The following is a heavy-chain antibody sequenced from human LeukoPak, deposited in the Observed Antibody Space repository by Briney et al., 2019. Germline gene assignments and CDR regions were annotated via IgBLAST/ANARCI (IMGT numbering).Heavy chain of an antibody. CDR1: GFTFSSYA. CDR2: ISYDGSNK. Sequence: QPGRSLRLSCAASGFTFSSYAMHWVRQAPGKGLEWEAVISYDGSNKYYADSVKGRFTISRDNSKKTLYLQMNSLRAEDTAVYYCARDPDYYDSSGYLYWGQGTLVTVSS. J-gene: IGHJ4*02. CDR3: ARDPDYYDSSGYLY. D-gene: IGHD3-22*01. V-gene: IGHV3-30-3*01.